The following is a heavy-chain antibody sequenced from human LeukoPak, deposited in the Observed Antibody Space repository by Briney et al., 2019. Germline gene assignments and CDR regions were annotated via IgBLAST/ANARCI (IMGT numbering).Heavy chain of an antibody. CDR3: ARKRYCSSTSCYYGANDAFDI. D-gene: IGHD2-2*01. Sequence: SETLSLTCTVSGGSISSSSYYWGWIRQPPGKGLEWIGSIYYSGSTYYNPSLKSRVTISVDTSKNQFSLKLSSVTAADTAVYYCARKRYCSSTSCYYGANDAFDIWGQGTMVTVSS. J-gene: IGHJ3*02. CDR1: GGSISSSSYY. CDR2: IYYSGST. V-gene: IGHV4-39*07.